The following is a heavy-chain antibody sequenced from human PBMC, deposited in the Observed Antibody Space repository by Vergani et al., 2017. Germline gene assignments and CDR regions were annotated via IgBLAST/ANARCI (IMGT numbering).Heavy chain of an antibody. J-gene: IGHJ6*02. CDR3: ARAAGPLRYGYGMDV. V-gene: IGHV4-59*01. CDR1: GGSISSYY. D-gene: IGHD3-9*01. Sequence: QLQLQESGPGLVKPSETLSLTCTVSGGSISSYYWSWIRQPPGKGLEWIGYIYYSGSTNYNPSLKSRVTISVDTSKNQFSLKLSSVTAADTAVYYCARAAGPLRYGYGMDVWGQGTTVTVSS. CDR2: IYYSGST.